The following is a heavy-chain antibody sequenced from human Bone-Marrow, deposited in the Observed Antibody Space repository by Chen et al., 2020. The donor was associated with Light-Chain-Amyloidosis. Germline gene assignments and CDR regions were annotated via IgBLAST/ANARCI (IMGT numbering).Heavy chain of an antibody. D-gene: IGHD5-18*01. CDR2: ISGRGGNT. J-gene: IGHJ4*02. V-gene: IGHV3-23*01. Sequence: EVQLLESGGGLVQPGGSLSLSCTASGFTFSSYAMTWVRQVPGKGLEWVSGISGRGGNTYYTDSVKGRFTLSRDNSKNTLYLQMSSLRAEDTAIYYCAKDMKREGYTYNPSDYWGQGTLVTVSS. CDR1: GFTFSSYA. CDR3: AKDMKREGYTYNPSDY.